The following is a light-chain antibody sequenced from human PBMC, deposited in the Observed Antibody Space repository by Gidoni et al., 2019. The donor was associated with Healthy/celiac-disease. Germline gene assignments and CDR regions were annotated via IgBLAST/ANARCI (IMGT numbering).Light chain of an antibody. CDR2: GAS. Sequence: EIVMTQSPATLSVSPGERATLSCRASQSVSSNLAWYQQKPGQAPRRLIYGASTRATGIPARFSGSGSGTEFTRTISSLQSEDFAVYYCQQYNNWPQGTFGQGTKVEIK. CDR1: QSVSSN. V-gene: IGKV3-15*01. J-gene: IGKJ1*01. CDR3: QQYNNWPQGT.